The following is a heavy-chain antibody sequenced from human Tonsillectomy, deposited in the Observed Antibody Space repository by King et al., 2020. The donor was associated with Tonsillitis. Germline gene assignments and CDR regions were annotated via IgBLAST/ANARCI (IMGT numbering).Heavy chain of an antibody. CDR2: IGGSGGGP. CDR3: AKQYYGDYVDYFQH. D-gene: IGHD4-17*01. Sequence: VQLVESGGGLVQPGGSLRLSCSASGFTFSTFAMSWVRQAPGKWLVLVSAIGGSGGGPSHADSVNSRVTSAGDNSKNTLYLQMNSLKAEDTAVYYCAKQYYGDYVDYFQHWGQGTLVTVSS. CDR1: GFTFSTFA. V-gene: IGHV3-23*04. J-gene: IGHJ1*01.